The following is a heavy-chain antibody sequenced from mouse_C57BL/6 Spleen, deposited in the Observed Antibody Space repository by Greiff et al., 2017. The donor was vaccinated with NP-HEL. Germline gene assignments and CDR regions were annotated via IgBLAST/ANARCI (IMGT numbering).Heavy chain of an antibody. D-gene: IGHD1-1*01. CDR3: AREFITTVVRYFDV. Sequence: QVQLQQPGAELVRPGSSVKLSCKASGYTFTSYWMHWVKQRPIQGLEWIGNIDPSDSATHYNQKFKDKATLTVDKSSSTAYMQLSSLTSEDSAVYYCAREFITTVVRYFDVWGTGTTVTVSS. CDR2: IDPSDSAT. J-gene: IGHJ1*03. V-gene: IGHV1-52*01. CDR1: GYTFTSYW.